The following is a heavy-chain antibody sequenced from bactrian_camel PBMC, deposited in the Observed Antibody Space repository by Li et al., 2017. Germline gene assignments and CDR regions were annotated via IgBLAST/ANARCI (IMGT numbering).Heavy chain of an antibody. CDR2: IDSAGAS. CDR3: ASDELWLFGASRCEYKY. D-gene: IGHD1*01. CDR1: EDTYSEHN. Sequence: HVQLVESGGGSVETGGSLRLSCAASEDTYSEHNMAWFRKAPGKEREGVASIDSAGASTYADFVKGRFTISRSNARNTLALQMNNLTSDDTAMYYCASDELWLFGASRCEYKYWGQGTQVTVS. V-gene: IGHV3S53*01. J-gene: IGHJ4*01.